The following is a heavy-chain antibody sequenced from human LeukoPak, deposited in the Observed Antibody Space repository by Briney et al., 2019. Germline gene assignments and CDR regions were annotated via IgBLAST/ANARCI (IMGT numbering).Heavy chain of an antibody. CDR3: ARNGGNSDFDY. V-gene: IGHV4-39*07. CDR2: IYHSGST. CDR1: GGSISSSSYY. Sequence: SETLSLTCTVSGGSISSSSYYWGWVRQPPGKGLEWIGEIYHSGSTNYNPSLKSRVTMLLDKSKNQFSMKLSSVTAADTAVYYCARNGGNSDFDYWGQGTLVTVSS. J-gene: IGHJ4*02. D-gene: IGHD4-23*01.